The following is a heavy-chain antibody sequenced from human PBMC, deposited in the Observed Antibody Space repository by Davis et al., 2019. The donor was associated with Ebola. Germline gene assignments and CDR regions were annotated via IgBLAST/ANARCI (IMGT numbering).Heavy chain of an antibody. V-gene: IGHV3-30*02. Sequence: GGSLRLSCAASGFTFSGYGMHWVRQAPGRGLEWVAFVRSHGSDDHYADSVKGRFTISRDNSKNTLYLQMNSLRPEDTVVYYCARDSDDYSFDYWGQGTLVTVSS. D-gene: IGHD4-11*01. CDR3: ARDSDDYSFDY. J-gene: IGHJ4*02. CDR2: VRSHGSDD. CDR1: GFTFSGYG.